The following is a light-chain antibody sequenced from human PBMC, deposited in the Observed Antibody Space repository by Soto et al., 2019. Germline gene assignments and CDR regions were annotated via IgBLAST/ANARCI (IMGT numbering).Light chain of an antibody. J-gene: IGKJ1*01. CDR2: DAS. CDR1: QTVRNNY. Sequence: EFVLTQSPGTLSLSPGERATLSCRASQTVRNNYLAWYQQKPGQAPRLLIYDASSRATGIPARFSGSGSGTDFTLTISSLEPEDFAVYYCQQRSNWPRTFGQGTKVDIK. V-gene: IGKV3D-20*02. CDR3: QQRSNWPRT.